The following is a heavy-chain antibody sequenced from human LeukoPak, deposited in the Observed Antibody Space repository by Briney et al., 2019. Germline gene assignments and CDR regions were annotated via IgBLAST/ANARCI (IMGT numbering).Heavy chain of an antibody. D-gene: IGHD4-11*01. CDR3: ARHRGDNSNSRYYFYYMDV. J-gene: IGHJ6*03. CDR1: GHSISSGYY. Sequence: SETLSLTCSVSGHSISSGYYWGWIRQPPGKGLEWIGTMYHRGSTYYNPSLKSRVTMSGDTSKNHFSLKLSSVIAADAAVYYCARHRGDNSNSRYYFYYMDVWGKGTTVTVSS. V-gene: IGHV4-38-2*01. CDR2: MYHRGST.